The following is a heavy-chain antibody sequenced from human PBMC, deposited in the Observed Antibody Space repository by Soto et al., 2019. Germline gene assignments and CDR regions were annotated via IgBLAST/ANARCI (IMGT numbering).Heavy chain of an antibody. CDR3: AKEDSGFSGYMDV. V-gene: IGHV3-9*01. CDR2: ITWSSDSM. Sequence: EVQLVESGGGLVQPGRSLRLSCVASGFTFYNHGMHWVRQAPGRGLEWVSGITWSSDSMGYADSVKGLFTISRDNAKNSLYLQMNSLRPEDTALYYCAKEDSGFSGYMDVWGKGTTVTVSS. J-gene: IGHJ6*03. CDR1: GFTFYNHG. D-gene: IGHD3-10*01.